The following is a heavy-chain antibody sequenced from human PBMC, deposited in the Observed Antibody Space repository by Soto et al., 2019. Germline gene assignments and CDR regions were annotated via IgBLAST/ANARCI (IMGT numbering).Heavy chain of an antibody. J-gene: IGHJ3*02. Sequence: ASVKVSCKASGYTFTSYAMHWVRQAPGQRLEWMGWINAGNGNTKYSQKFQGRVTITRDTSASTAYMELSSLRSEDTAVYYCARIYSSGWYNGDDDAFDIWGQGTMVTVSS. V-gene: IGHV1-3*01. CDR3: ARIYSSGWYNGDDDAFDI. CDR2: INAGNGNT. CDR1: GYTFTSYA. D-gene: IGHD6-19*01.